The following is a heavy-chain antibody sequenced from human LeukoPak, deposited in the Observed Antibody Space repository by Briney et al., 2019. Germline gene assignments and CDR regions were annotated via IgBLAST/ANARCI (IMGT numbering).Heavy chain of an antibody. Sequence: SVKVSCKASGGTFSSYAISWVRQAPGHGLEWMGGIIPIFGTANYAQKFQGRVTITADESTSTAYMELSSLRSEDTAVYYCARADPYDFWSGNYYYGMDVWGQGTTVTVSS. J-gene: IGHJ6*02. V-gene: IGHV1-69*13. D-gene: IGHD3-3*01. CDR1: GGTFSSYA. CDR2: IIPIFGTA. CDR3: ARADPYDFWSGNYYYGMDV.